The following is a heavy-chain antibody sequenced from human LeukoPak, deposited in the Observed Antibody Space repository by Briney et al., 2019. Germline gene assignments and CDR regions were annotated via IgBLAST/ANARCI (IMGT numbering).Heavy chain of an antibody. CDR2: ISGSGGGT. J-gene: IGHJ4*02. D-gene: IGHD4-17*01. V-gene: IGHV3-23*01. CDR1: GFTFSSYV. CDR3: AKSPLVIAVTHGDS. Sequence: GGSLRLSCAASGFTFSSYVVIWDRQAPGKGLEWVSAISGSGGGTDYADSVKGRFTISRDNSKNTLYLQMNSLRAEDTAVYYCAKSPLVIAVTHGDSWGQGTLVTVSS.